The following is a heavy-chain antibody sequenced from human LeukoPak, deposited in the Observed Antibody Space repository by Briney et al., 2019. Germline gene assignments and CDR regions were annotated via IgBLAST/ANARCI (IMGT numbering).Heavy chain of an antibody. Sequence: GGSLRLSCAASGFTFSSYEMNWVRQAPGKGLEWVSYISSSGSTIYYADSVKGRFTISRDNAKNSLYLQMNSLRAEDTAVYYCARAGLVGATEDYWGQGTLVTVSS. CDR2: ISSSGSTI. V-gene: IGHV3-48*03. CDR3: ARAGLVGATEDY. CDR1: GFTFSSYE. J-gene: IGHJ4*02. D-gene: IGHD1-26*01.